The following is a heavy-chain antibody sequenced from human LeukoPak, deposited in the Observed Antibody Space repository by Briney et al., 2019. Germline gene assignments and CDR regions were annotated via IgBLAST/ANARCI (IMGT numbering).Heavy chain of an antibody. CDR1: GVSINDYY. J-gene: IGHJ4*02. V-gene: IGHV4-34*01. CDR2: IRHTEGT. D-gene: IGHD2-21*01. Sequence: PSETLSLTCGVLGVSINDYYWSWIRQSPGKGLEWIGEIRHTEGTRYNPSLESRVTMSVGTSENQLSLKLIFVTAADTAVYYCARIRCGHSGSVCYNHWGLGTLVTVSS. CDR3: ARIRCGHSGSVCYNH.